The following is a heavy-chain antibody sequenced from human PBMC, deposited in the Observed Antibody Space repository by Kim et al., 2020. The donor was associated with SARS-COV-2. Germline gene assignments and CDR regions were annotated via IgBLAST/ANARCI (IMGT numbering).Heavy chain of an antibody. CDR1: GFTFSSYS. D-gene: IGHD3-3*01. J-gene: IGHJ4*02. Sequence: GGSLRLSCAASGFTFSSYSMNWVRQAPGKGLEWVSSISSSSSYIYYADSVKGRFTISRDNAKNSLYLQMNSLRAEDTAVYYCARASRITIFGVVSEFDYWGQGTLVTVSS. CDR2: ISSSSSYI. CDR3: ARASRITIFGVVSEFDY. V-gene: IGHV3-21*01.